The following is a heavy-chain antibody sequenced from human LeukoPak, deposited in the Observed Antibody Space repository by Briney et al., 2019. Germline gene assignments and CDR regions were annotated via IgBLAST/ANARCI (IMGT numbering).Heavy chain of an antibody. J-gene: IGHJ4*02. CDR3: AKDGPYYYGSGSYSQALDY. V-gene: IGHV3-23*01. CDR2: ISGSGGST. CDR1: GFTFSSYG. D-gene: IGHD3-10*01. Sequence: GGSLRLSCAASGFTFSSYGMSWVRQAPGKGLEWVSAISGSGGSTYYADSVKGRFTISRDNSKNTLYLQMNSLRAEDTAVYYCAKDGPYYYGSGSYSQALDYWGQGTLVTVSS.